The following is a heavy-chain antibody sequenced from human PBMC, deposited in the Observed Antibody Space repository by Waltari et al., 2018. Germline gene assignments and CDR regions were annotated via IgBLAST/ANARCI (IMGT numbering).Heavy chain of an antibody. J-gene: IGHJ4*02. Sequence: QLQLQESGPGLVKPSETLSLTCTVSGGSISSSSYYWGWIRQPPGKGLEWIGSIYYSGSTYYNPSLKSRVTISVDTSKNQFSLKLSSVTAADTAVDYCARYPGNWNDQGDYWGQGTLVTVSS. CDR2: IYYSGST. V-gene: IGHV4-39*01. CDR3: ARYPGNWNDQGDY. CDR1: GGSISSSSYY. D-gene: IGHD1-1*01.